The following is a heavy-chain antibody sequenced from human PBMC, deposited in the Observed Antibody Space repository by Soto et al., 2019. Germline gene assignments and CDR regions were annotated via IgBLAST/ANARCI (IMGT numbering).Heavy chain of an antibody. CDR1: GGSISTYC. J-gene: IGHJ4*02. Sequence: SETLSLTCSVPGGSISTYCWSWIRQPPGKGLEWIAYIYYSGSTNYNPSLKSRVTISVDMSQNHFSLRLTSVTAADTAVYYCARGNVKQFFDFWGQGTLVTVSS. V-gene: IGHV4-59*01. CDR3: ARGNVKQFFDF. CDR2: IYYSGST.